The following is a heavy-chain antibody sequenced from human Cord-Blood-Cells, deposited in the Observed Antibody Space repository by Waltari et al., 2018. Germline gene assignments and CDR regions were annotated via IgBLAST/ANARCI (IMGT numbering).Heavy chain of an antibody. CDR2: INHIGST. CDR1: GGSFRGYY. J-gene: IGHJ6*02. Sequence: QVQLQQWGAGLLKPSETLSLTCAVYGGSFRGYYWSWIRQPPGKGLEWIGEINHIGSTNDDPSLKSRVTISVDTSKNQFSLKLSSGTAADTAVYYCARVDIVLDYYGMDVWGQGTTVTVSS. V-gene: IGHV4-34*01. CDR3: ARVDIVLDYYGMDV. D-gene: IGHD2-8*02.